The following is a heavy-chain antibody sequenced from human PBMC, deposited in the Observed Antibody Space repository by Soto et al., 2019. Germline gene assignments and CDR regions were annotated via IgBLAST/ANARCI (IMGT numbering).Heavy chain of an antibody. CDR2: ISSSSSYI. V-gene: IGHV3-21*01. J-gene: IGHJ5*02. Sequence: GGSLRLSCAASGFTFSSYSMNWVRQAPGKGLEWVSSISSSSSYIYYADSVKGRFTISRDNAKNSLYLQMNSLRAEDTAVYYCARASSIQNNWFDPWGQGTLVTVSS. CDR3: ARASSIQNNWFDP. D-gene: IGHD6-6*01. CDR1: GFTFSSYS.